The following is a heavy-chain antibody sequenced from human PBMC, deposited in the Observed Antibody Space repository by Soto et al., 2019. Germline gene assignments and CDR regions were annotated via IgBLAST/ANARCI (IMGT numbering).Heavy chain of an antibody. J-gene: IGHJ5*02. Sequence: SETLSLTCAVSGYSISSTNWWGWIRQPPGKGLEWIGYISYSGTTYYNPSLKSRVTMSVDTSKNQFSLDLSSVTAVDTAVYYCAKIGGTTRGHWFDPWGQGTLVTVSS. D-gene: IGHD1-7*01. CDR2: ISYSGTT. V-gene: IGHV4-28*01. CDR1: GYSISSTNW. CDR3: AKIGGTTRGHWFDP.